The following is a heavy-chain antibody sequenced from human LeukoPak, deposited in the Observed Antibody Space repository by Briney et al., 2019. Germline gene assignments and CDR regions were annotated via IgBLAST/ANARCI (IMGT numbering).Heavy chain of an antibody. CDR2: ISSSSSTI. D-gene: IGHD2-2*02. CDR3: ARLSYTANFDY. Sequence: GGSLRLSCAASGFTFSSYSMNWFRQAPGKGLEWVSYISSSSSTIYYADSVKGRFTISRDNAKNPLYLQMNSLRAEDTAVYYCARLSYTANFDYWGQGTLVTVSS. J-gene: IGHJ4*02. CDR1: GFTFSSYS. V-gene: IGHV3-48*04.